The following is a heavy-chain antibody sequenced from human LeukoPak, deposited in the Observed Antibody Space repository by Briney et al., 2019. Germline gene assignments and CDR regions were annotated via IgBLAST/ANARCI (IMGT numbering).Heavy chain of an antibody. J-gene: IGHJ4*02. V-gene: IGHV3-21*01. CDR2: ISSSDTYI. CDR3: ARVSGTTGSRSDFDY. D-gene: IGHD1-1*01. CDR1: GFTFRSCS. Sequence: PGGSLRLSCAASGFTFRSCSMNWVRQAPGKGLEWVPSISSSDTYIYYADSVKGRFTISRDSAKNSLYLQMNSLRAEDTAVYYCARVSGTTGSRSDFDYWGQGTLVTVSS.